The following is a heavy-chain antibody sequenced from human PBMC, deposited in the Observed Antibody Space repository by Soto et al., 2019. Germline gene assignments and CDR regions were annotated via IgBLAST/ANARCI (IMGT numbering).Heavy chain of an antibody. V-gene: IGHV3-33*01. J-gene: IGHJ6*02. CDR2: IWYNRRET. CDR3: AREDTGAPQYGMDV. CDR1: GFIFRYYG. Sequence: VQVVESGGGVVPPGRSLRLSCAASGFIFRYYGMHWVRQGSGKGLEWVAGIWYNRRETWYADSLKGRVTISRDNSRDTLYLEMNSLRAEDTAIYFCAREDTGAPQYGMDVWGQGTTVTVSS. D-gene: IGHD4-4*01.